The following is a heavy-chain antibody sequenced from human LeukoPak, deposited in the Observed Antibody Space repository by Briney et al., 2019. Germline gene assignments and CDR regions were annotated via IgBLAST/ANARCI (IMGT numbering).Heavy chain of an antibody. J-gene: IGHJ4*02. CDR1: GFTFSSYG. V-gene: IGHV3-30*02. D-gene: IGHD3-10*01. CDR2: IRYDGSNK. Sequence: GGSLRLSCAASGFTFSSYGMHWVRQAPGKGLEWVAFIRYDGSNKYYADSVKGRFTISRDNSKNTLYLQMNSLRAEDTAVYYCAKDHGSGSYYLFDYWGQGTLVTVSS. CDR3: AKDHGSGSYYLFDY.